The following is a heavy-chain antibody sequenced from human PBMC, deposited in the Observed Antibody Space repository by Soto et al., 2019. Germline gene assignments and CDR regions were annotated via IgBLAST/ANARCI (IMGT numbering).Heavy chain of an antibody. J-gene: IGHJ4*02. V-gene: IGHV4-59*01. D-gene: IGHD3-16*02. CDR3: ARYRRDGYFDY. Sequence: SETLSLTCTVSGGSISSYYWSWIRQPPGKGLEWIGYIYYSGSTNYNPSLKSRVTISVDTSKNQFSLKLSSVTAADTAVYYWARYRRDGYFDYWGQGTLVAVSS. CDR1: GGSISSYY. CDR2: IYYSGST.